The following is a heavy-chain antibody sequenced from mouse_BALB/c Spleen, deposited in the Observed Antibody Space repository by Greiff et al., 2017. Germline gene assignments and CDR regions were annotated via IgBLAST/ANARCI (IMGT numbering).Heavy chain of an antibody. CDR2: ISYSGST. V-gene: IGHV3-2*02. Sequence: EVKLMESGPGLVKPSQSLSLTCTVTGYSITSDYAWNWIRQFPGNKLEWMGYISYSGSTSYNPSLKSRISITRDTSKNQFFLQLNSVTTEDTATYYCARWDYYGFSWFAYWGQGTLVTVSA. D-gene: IGHD1-2*01. J-gene: IGHJ3*01. CDR1: GYSITSDYA. CDR3: ARWDYYGFSWFAY.